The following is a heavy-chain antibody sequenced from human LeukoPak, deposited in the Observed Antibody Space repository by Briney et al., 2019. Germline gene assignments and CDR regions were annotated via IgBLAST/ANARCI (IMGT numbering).Heavy chain of an antibody. CDR2: IYHSGST. CDR3: ASSYGSGSYYKRYFDY. D-gene: IGHD3-10*01. J-gene: IGHJ4*02. CDR1: GGSISSSNW. Sequence: SETLSLTCAVSGGSISSSNWWSWVRQPPGKGLEWIGEIYHSGSTNYNPSLKSRVTISLDKSKNQFSLKLTSVTAADTAVYYCASSYGSGSYYKRYFDYWGQGTLVTVSS. V-gene: IGHV4-4*02.